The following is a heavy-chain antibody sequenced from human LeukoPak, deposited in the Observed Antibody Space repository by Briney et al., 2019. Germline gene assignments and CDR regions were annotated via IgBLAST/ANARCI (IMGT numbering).Heavy chain of an antibody. CDR3: VRDFGESSGYYFDY. D-gene: IGHD3-22*01. CDR1: GFTFSSYS. J-gene: IGHJ4*02. V-gene: IGHV3-48*01. Sequence: GGSLRLSCAASGFTFSSYSMNWVRQAPGKGLEWVSYISSGSSTIYYADSVKGRFTISRDNAKNSLYLQMNSPRAEDTAVYYCVRDFGESSGYYFDYWGQGTLVTVSS. CDR2: ISSGSSTI.